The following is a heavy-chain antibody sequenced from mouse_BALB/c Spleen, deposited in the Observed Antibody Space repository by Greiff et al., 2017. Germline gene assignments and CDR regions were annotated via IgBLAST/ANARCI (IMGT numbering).Heavy chain of an antibody. CDR3: ARNGVKYGNYVWYFDV. D-gene: IGHD2-10*02. CDR1: GFTFSSFG. V-gene: IGHV5-17*02. Sequence: EVKLVESGGGLVQPGGSRKLSCAASGFTFSSFGMHWVRQAPEKGLEWVAYISSGSSTIYYADTVKGRFTISRDNPKNTLFLQMTSLRSEDTAMYYCARNGVKYGNYVWYFDVWGAGTTVTVSS. J-gene: IGHJ1*01. CDR2: ISSGSSTI.